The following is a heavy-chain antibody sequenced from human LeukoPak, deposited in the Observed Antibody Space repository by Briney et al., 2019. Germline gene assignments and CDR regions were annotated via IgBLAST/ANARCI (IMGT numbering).Heavy chain of an antibody. CDR2: IWYDGSNT. CDR1: GFTFSSYG. V-gene: IGHV3-33*06. CDR3: AKDGYCSSTSCSLYYYYYYMDV. D-gene: IGHD2-2*03. Sequence: GRSLRLSCAASGFTFSSYGMHWGRQAPGKGLEWVAVIWYDGSNTYYADSVKGRFTISRDNSKNTLYLQMNSLRAEDSAVYYCAKDGYCSSTSCSLYYYYYYMDVWGKGTTVTVSS. J-gene: IGHJ6*03.